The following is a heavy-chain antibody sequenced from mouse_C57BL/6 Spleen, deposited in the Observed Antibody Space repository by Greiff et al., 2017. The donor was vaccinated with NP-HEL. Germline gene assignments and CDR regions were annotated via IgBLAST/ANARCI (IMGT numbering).Heavy chain of an antibody. V-gene: IGHV5-17*01. Sequence: EVQGVESGGGLVKPGGSLKLSCAASGFTFSDYGMHWVRQAPEKGLEWVAYISSGSSTIYYADTVKGRFTISRDNAKNTLFLQMTSLRSEDTAMYYCARRITTVVAEAMDYWGQGTSVTVSS. D-gene: IGHD1-1*01. CDR3: ARRITTVVAEAMDY. J-gene: IGHJ4*01. CDR2: ISSGSSTI. CDR1: GFTFSDYG.